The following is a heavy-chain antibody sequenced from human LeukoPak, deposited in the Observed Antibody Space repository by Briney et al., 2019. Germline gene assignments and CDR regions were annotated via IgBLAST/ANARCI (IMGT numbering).Heavy chain of an antibody. J-gene: IGHJ4*02. D-gene: IGHD1-7*01. CDR1: GGTFSSYA. CDR2: SIPIFGTA. Sequence: SVNVSCKASGGTFSSYAISWVRQAPGQGRDWMGRSIPIFGTANDAPKFQGRVTITTDESTSTAYMELSSLRSEDTAVYYCARAHPGLELQAWGQGTLVTVSS. CDR3: ARAHPGLELQA. V-gene: IGHV1-69*05.